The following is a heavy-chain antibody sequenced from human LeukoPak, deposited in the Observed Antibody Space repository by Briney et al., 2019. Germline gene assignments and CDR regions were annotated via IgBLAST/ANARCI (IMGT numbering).Heavy chain of an antibody. D-gene: IGHD6-19*01. V-gene: IGHV3-21*01. CDR2: ISSSSSYI. J-gene: IGHJ4*02. CDR3: ASMKGGWVDY. Sequence: GGSLRLSCAASGFTFSSYSMNWVRQAPGKGLEWVSSISSSSSYIYYADSVKGRFTTSRDNAKNSLYLQMNSLRAEDTAVYYCASMKGGWVDYWGQGTLVTVSS. CDR1: GFTFSSYS.